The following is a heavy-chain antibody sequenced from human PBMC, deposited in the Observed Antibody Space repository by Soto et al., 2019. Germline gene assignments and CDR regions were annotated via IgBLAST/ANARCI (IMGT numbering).Heavy chain of an antibody. J-gene: IGHJ5*02. CDR1: GFTFANYA. CDR3: AKAASGSPSSWFDP. D-gene: IGHD1-26*01. CDR2: VSAGGDNT. Sequence: GGSLRLSCTASGFTFANYAMHWVRQAPGKGLEWVSRVSAGGDNTDYADAVKGRFTISRDNSKNTLFLQMTSLRVEDTAIYYCAKAASGSPSSWFDPWGQGTLVTVSS. V-gene: IGHV3-23*01.